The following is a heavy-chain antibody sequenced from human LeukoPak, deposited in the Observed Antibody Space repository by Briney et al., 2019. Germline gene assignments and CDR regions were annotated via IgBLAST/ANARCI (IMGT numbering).Heavy chain of an antibody. Sequence: GASVKVSCKASGYTFTSYDINWVRQATGQGLEWMGWMNPNSGNTGYAQKFQGRVTMTRNTSISTAYMELSSLRSEDTAVYYCARGDSSSWYDGMDVWGRGTTVTVSS. CDR1: GYTFTSYD. J-gene: IGHJ6*02. V-gene: IGHV1-8*01. D-gene: IGHD6-13*01. CDR2: MNPNSGNT. CDR3: ARGDSSSWYDGMDV.